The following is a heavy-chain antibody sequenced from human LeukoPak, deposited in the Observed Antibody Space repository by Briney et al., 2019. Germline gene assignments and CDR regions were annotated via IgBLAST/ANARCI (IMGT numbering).Heavy chain of an antibody. CDR2: INPNSGGT. CDR3: ARDRGFGDYYYYYMDV. V-gene: IGHV1-2*02. CDR1: GYTFTGDY. J-gene: IGHJ6*03. Sequence: ASVKVSCKASGYTFTGDYMHWGRQAPGQGREWMGWINPNSGGTNYAQKFQGRVTMTRDTSISTAYMELSRLRSDDTAVYYCARDRGFGDYYYYYMDVWGKGTTVTISS. D-gene: IGHD3-10*01.